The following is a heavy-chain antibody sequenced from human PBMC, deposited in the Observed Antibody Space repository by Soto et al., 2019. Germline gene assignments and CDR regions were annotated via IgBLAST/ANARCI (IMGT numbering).Heavy chain of an antibody. CDR3: ARDNRVAGYFDF. V-gene: IGHV4-59*01. CDR2: IHDSGYT. J-gene: IGHJ4*02. CDR1: GGSISSFH. Sequence: PSETLSLTCTVSGGSISSFHWSWIRQPPGKGLEWIGYIHDSGYTNYNPSLKSRVTISVDTSKNQFSLKLSSVTAADTAVYYCARDNRVAGYFDFWGQGTLVTVSS. D-gene: IGHD6-19*01.